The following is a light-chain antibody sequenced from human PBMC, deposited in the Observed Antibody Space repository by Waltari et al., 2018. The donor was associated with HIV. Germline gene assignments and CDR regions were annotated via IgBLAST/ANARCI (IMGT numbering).Light chain of an antibody. CDR3: QAWDSRHVV. CDR1: TLVNKY. V-gene: IGLV3-1*01. CDR2: QNN. Sequence: SYEVTQPPSVSVSPGQTASITCSGDTLVNKYASWYQQKPGQSPMLVIYQNNKRPSGIPGRFSGSNSGSTATLTISGTQAMDEADYYCQAWDSRHVVFGGGTKLTVL. J-gene: IGLJ2*01.